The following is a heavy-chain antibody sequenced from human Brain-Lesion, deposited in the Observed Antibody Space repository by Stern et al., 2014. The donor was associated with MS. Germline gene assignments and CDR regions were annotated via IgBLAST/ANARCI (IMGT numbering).Heavy chain of an antibody. V-gene: IGHV4-4*02. CDR1: GGSISSSNW. D-gene: IGHD1-14*01. J-gene: IGHJ3*02. CDR2: IYHSGGT. Sequence: VQLVESGPGLVKPSGTLSLTCAVSGGSISSSNWWSWVRQSPGKGLEGIGEIYHSGGTKYSPSFESRVIISVDKSTNQFSLQLSYVAAADTAVYYCARELPDLNAFDIWGQGTMVTVSS. CDR3: ARELPDLNAFDI.